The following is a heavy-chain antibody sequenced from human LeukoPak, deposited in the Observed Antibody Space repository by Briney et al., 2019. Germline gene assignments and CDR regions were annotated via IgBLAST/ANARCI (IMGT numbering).Heavy chain of an antibody. D-gene: IGHD4/OR15-4a*01. CDR2: IYSGTI. J-gene: IGHJ4*02. CDR3: AGRAGAYSHPYDY. Sequence: PGGSLRLSCAASGFTFSSYAMSWVRQAPGKGLEWVSFIYSGTINYSDSVKGRFTISRDNSKNTLYLQMNSLRAEDTAVYYCAGRAGAYSHPYDYWGQGTLVTVSS. CDR1: GFTFSSYA. V-gene: IGHV3-23*05.